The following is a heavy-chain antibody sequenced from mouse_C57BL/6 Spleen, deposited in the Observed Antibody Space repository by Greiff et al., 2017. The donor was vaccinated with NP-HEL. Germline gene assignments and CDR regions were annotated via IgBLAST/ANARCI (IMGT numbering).Heavy chain of an antibody. CDR1: GYTFTSYW. V-gene: IGHV1-50*01. CDR2: IDPSDSYT. J-gene: IGHJ4*01. D-gene: IGHD2-10*01. Sequence: QVQLKQPGAELVKPGASVKLSCKASGYTFTSYWMQWVKQRPGQGLEWIGEIDPSDSYTNYNQKFKGKATLTVDTSSSTAYMQLSSLTSEDSAVYYCARLTYSGAMDYWGQGTSVTVSS. CDR3: ARLTYSGAMDY.